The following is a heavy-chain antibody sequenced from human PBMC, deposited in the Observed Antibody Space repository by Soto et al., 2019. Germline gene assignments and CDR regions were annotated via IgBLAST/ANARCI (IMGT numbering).Heavy chain of an antibody. CDR1: GGSRSGYY. Sequence: LETLSLTCTVSGGSRSGYYWNWIRQPPGKGLEWIGNIYYSGNTYYNPALKSRVTMSADTSKNRFSLRLSSVTAADTAMYYCAKFRDVVTAIDAFDIWGQGTMVTVS. J-gene: IGHJ3*02. CDR2: IYYSGNT. D-gene: IGHD2-21*02. CDR3: AKFRDVVTAIDAFDI. V-gene: IGHV4-59*01.